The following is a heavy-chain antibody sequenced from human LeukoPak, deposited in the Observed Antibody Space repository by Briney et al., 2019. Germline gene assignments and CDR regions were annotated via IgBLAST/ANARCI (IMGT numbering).Heavy chain of an antibody. CDR1: GYSISSGYY. J-gene: IGHJ4*02. V-gene: IGHV4-38-2*02. CDR3: ARDRISGYDDFDY. Sequence: SETLSLTCTVSGYSISSGYYWGWIRQPPGKGLEWIGSIYHSGSTYYNPSLKSRVTISVDTSKNQFSLKLSSVTAADTAVYYCARDRISGYDDFDYWGQGTLVTVSP. D-gene: IGHD5-12*01. CDR2: IYHSGST.